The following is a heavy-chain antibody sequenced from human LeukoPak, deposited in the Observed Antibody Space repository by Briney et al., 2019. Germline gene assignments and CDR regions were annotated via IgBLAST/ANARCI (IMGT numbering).Heavy chain of an antibody. Sequence: GESLKISCKGSGYSFTSYWIGWVRQMPGKGLEWMGIIYPGDSDTRYSPSFQGQVTISADKSISTAYLQWSSLKASDTAMYYCARRADTLGYCSGGSCYSYDYWGQGTLVTVSS. CDR1: GYSFTSYW. D-gene: IGHD2-15*01. CDR2: IYPGDSDT. CDR3: ARRADTLGYCSGGSCYSYDY. V-gene: IGHV5-51*01. J-gene: IGHJ4*02.